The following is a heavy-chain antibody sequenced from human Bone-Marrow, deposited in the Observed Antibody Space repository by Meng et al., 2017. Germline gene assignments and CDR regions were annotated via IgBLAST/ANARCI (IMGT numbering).Heavy chain of an antibody. J-gene: IGHJ5*02. Sequence: QPQLQESGPGLVKPSETLSLTCSVSGDSISSSDSYWGWIRPSPGKGLEWIGSIGHSGFTYYTPSLESRVTVSVDTSRSQFSLELTSVTAADTAVYYCVRSRAWVRTGFDPWGQGTLVTVSS. CDR2: IGHSGFT. V-gene: IGHV4-39*01. D-gene: IGHD1/OR15-1a*01. CDR3: VRSRAWVRTGFDP. CDR1: GDSISSSDSY.